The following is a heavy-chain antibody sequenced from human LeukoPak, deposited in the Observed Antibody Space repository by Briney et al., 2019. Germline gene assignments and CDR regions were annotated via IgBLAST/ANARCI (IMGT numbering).Heavy chain of an antibody. Sequence: GGSLRLSCAASGFTVSSNYMSWVRQAPGKGLEWVAVISYDGSNKYYADSVKGRFTISRDNSKNTLYLQMNSLRDEDTAVYYCAKDQSTAYCGGDCYSALGYWGQGTLVTVSS. D-gene: IGHD2-21*02. CDR1: GFTVSSNY. J-gene: IGHJ4*02. CDR2: ISYDGSNK. V-gene: IGHV3-30*18. CDR3: AKDQSTAYCGGDCYSALGY.